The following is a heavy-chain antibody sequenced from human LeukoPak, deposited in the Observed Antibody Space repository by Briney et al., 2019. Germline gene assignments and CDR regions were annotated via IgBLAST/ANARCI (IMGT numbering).Heavy chain of an antibody. CDR3: AKIATEVLLWFGEWGYFDY. Sequence: GGSLRLSCAASGFTFDAYAMHWVRPAPGKGLEWVSLISGDGGSTYYADSVKGRFTISRDNSKNSLYLQMNSLRTEDTALYYCAKIATEVLLWFGEWGYFDYWGQGTLVTVSS. J-gene: IGHJ4*02. CDR1: GFTFDAYA. V-gene: IGHV3-43*02. D-gene: IGHD3-10*01. CDR2: ISGDGGST.